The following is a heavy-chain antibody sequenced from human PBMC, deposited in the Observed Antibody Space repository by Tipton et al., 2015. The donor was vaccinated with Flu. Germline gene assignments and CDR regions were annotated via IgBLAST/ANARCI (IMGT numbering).Heavy chain of an antibody. CDR3: ARLGCLDTVCSRYFDL. D-gene: IGHD2-2*03. V-gene: IGHV5-51*01. CDR1: GYSFTNYW. Sequence: VQLVQSGAEVKKPGESLKISCKASGYSFTNYWIGWVRQMPGKGLEWMAIVHPGESDYKYSPSLQGRVTISADKSVSTAYLQWSGLKASDSAMYYCARLGCLDTVCSRYFDLWGRGTLVTVSS. J-gene: IGHJ2*01. CDR2: VHPGESDY.